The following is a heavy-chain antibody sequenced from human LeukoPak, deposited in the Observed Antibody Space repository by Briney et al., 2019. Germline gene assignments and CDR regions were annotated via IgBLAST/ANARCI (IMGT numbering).Heavy chain of an antibody. CDR3: ASRPTYYYDSSGRPPFDP. J-gene: IGHJ5*02. D-gene: IGHD3-22*01. V-gene: IGHV1-24*01. Sequence: ASVKVSCKVSGYTLTELSMHWVRQAPGKGIEWMGGFDPEDGETIYAQKFQGRVTMTEDTSTDTAYMELSSLRSEDTAVYYCASRPTYYYDSSGRPPFDPWAREPWPPSPQ. CDR1: GYTLTELS. CDR2: FDPEDGET.